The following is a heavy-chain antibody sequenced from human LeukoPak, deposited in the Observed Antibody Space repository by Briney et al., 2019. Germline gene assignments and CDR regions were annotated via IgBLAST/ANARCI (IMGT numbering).Heavy chain of an antibody. J-gene: IGHJ4*02. V-gene: IGHV1-69*05. CDR3: ATHYYDSSGYYYYFDY. CDR1: GGTFSSYA. D-gene: IGHD3-22*01. Sequence: SVKVSCKASGGTFSSYAISWVRQAPGQGLEWMGGIIPIFGTANYAQKFQGRVTITTDESTSTAYMELSSLRSGDTAVYYCATHYYDSSGYYYYFDYWGQGTLVTVSS. CDR2: IIPIFGTA.